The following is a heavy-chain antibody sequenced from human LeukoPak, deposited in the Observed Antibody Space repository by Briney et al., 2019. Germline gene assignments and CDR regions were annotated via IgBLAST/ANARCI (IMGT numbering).Heavy chain of an antibody. V-gene: IGHV3-7*05. CDR3: ARGSYYWGC. CDR2: MNQDRGEK. J-gene: IGHJ4*02. CDR1: GFSFSGYW. Sequence: PGGSLRLSCAASGFSFSGYWMSWVRRAPGKGLEWVANMNQDRGEKYYVDSVKGRFTISRDNTRNSLYLQMNSLRAEDTAAYFCARGSYYWGCWGQGTQVIVSS. D-gene: IGHD3-10*01.